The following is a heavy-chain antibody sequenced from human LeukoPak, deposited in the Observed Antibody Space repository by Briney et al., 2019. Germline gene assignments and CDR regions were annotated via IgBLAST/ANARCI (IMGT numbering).Heavy chain of an antibody. Sequence: PSGTLSLTCAVSGGSISSSNWWSWVRQPPGKGLEWIGEIYHSGSTNYNPSLKSRVTISVDKSKNQFSLKLSSVTAADTAVYYCARHSMGGYYYYYGMDVWGQGTTVTVSS. D-gene: IGHD5-24*01. V-gene: IGHV4-4*02. J-gene: IGHJ6*02. CDR3: ARHSMGGYYYYYGMDV. CDR2: IYHSGST. CDR1: GGSISSSNW.